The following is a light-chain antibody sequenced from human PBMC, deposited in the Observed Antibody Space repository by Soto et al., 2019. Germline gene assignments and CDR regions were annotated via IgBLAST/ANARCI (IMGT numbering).Light chain of an antibody. V-gene: IGKV3-20*01. CDR2: GAS. J-gene: IGKJ1*01. CDR3: QQYGSSGT. Sequence: EIVLTQSPVTLSLSPGERATLSCRSTQSVSNNYLAWYHQKPGQATSLLIYGASNRATGIPDRFRGSGSGTEFTLTSSRLEPEEFAVYYCQQYGSSGTFGKGTKVDIK. CDR1: QSVSNNY.